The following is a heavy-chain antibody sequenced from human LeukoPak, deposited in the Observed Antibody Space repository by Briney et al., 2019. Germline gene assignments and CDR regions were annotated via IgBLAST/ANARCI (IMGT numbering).Heavy chain of an antibody. CDR2: IFSHGET. J-gene: IGHJ4*02. CDR3: ARDPPAVSINTYA. Sequence: GGSLRLSCAASGFTVGNNYMNWVRQAPGKGLEWVSLIFSHGETSYADSVKGRFTISRDNSKNTLYLQMNGLRVEDTAVYFCARDPPAVSINTYAWGQGTLVTVSS. V-gene: IGHV3-66*01. CDR1: GFTVGNNY. D-gene: IGHD2-8*01.